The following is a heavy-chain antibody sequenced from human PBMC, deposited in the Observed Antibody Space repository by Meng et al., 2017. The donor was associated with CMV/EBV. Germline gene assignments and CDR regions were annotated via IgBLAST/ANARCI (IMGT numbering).Heavy chain of an antibody. CDR3: AKVRAEGRGVRGVLWFDP. CDR2: ISGSGGST. CDR1: GFTFSSYA. J-gene: IGHJ5*02. V-gene: IGHV3-23*01. Sequence: GGSLRLSCAASGFTFSSYAISWVRQAPGKGLEWVSAISGSGGSTYYADSVKGRFTISRDNSKNTLYLQMNSLRAEDTAVYYCAKVRAEGRGVRGVLWFDPWGQGTLVTVSS. D-gene: IGHD3-10*01.